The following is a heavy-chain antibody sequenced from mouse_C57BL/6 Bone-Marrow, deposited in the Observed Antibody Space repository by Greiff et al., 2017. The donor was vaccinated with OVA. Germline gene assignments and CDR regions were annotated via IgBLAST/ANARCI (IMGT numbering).Heavy chain of an antibody. CDR1: GYTFTSYT. V-gene: IGHV1-4*01. Sequence: QVQLQQSVAELARPGASVKMSCKASGYTFTSYTMHWVKQRPGQGLEWIGYINPSSGYTKYNQKFKDKATLTADKSSSTAYMQLSSLTSEDSAVYYCASLLLRDYFDYWGQGTTLTVSS. CDR3: ASLLLRDYFDY. J-gene: IGHJ2*01. CDR2: INPSSGYT. D-gene: IGHD1-1*01.